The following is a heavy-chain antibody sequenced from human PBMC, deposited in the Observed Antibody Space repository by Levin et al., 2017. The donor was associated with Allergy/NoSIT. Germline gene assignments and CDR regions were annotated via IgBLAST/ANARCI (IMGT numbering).Heavy chain of an antibody. D-gene: IGHD5-18*01. Sequence: PGGSLRLSCAASGFTFSSYWMSWVRQAPGKGLEWVANIKQDGSEKYYVDSVKGRFTISRDNAKNSLYLQMNSLRAEDTAVYYCAREGGDRYSWVSTNPDHWGQGTLVTVSS. J-gene: IGHJ4*02. CDR1: GFTFSSYW. CDR3: AREGGDRYSWVSTNPDH. V-gene: IGHV3-7*01. CDR2: IKQDGSEK.